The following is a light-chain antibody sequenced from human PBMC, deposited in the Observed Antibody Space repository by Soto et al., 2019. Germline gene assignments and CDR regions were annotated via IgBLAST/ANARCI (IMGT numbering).Light chain of an antibody. CDR1: QSVSSN. V-gene: IGKV3-15*01. CDR2: GAS. CDR3: QQYNNWPLT. Sequence: EILLTQSPATLSVSPGERATLSCRASQSVSSNLAWYQQKPGQAPRLLIYGASSRDTGIPVRFSGSGSGTEFTLTISSLQSEDFAVYYCQQYNNWPLTFGQGTRLEIK. J-gene: IGKJ5*01.